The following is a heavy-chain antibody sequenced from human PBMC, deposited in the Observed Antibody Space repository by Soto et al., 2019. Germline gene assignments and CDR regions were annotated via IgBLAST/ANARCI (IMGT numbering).Heavy chain of an antibody. V-gene: IGHV3-30*18. J-gene: IGHJ6*02. CDR2: ISNDGSKK. Sequence: QVHLVESGGGVVQPGRSLRLACAVSGFRFSDYGMHWVRQAPGKGLEWVAVISNDGSKKYYGYSVQGRFTISRDDSKRTVYVQLDSLKPADTAVYYCAKTRRGYVMFFYCLDVWGQGTTVTVSS. CDR3: AKTRRGYVMFFYCLDV. CDR1: GFRFSDYG. D-gene: IGHD6-25*01.